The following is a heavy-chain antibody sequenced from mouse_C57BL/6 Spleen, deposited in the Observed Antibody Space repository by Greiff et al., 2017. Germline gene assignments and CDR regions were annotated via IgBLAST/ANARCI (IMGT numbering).Heavy chain of an antibody. V-gene: IGHV1-64*01. CDR1: GYTFTSYW. CDR3: ARDCDSGLFAY. D-gene: IGHD1-3*01. CDR2: IHPNSGST. Sequence: QVQLQQPGAELVKPGASVKLSCKASGYTFTSYWMHWVKQRPGQGLEWIGMIHPNSGSTNYNEKFKSKDTLTVDKSSSTAYMQLSSLTSEDSAVDYCARDCDSGLFAYWGQGTLVTVSA. J-gene: IGHJ3*01.